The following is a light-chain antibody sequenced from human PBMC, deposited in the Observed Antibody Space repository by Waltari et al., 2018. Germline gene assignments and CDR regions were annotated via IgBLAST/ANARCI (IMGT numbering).Light chain of an antibody. V-gene: IGKV3-15*01. CDR3: QQYDDWPRT. CDR1: QNINYN. J-gene: IGKJ1*01. CDR2: GAS. Sequence: EIVMTQSPATLSVSPGESATLSCRAPQNINYNLAWYQQRPGQPPRLGMYGASTRAAGVPRRFSGRGSGTDCTLTISSLQSEDFAVYYCQQYDDWPRTFGQGTKVEIK.